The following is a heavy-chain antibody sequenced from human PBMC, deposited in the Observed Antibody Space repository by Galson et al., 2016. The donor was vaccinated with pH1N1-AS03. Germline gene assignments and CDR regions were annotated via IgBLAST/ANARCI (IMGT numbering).Heavy chain of an antibody. V-gene: IGHV1-58*01. D-gene: IGHD3-3*01. CDR2: IVVGSGNT. Sequence: SVKVSCKASGFTFTGSTVQWVRQARGQRLEWIGWIVVGSGNTNYAQNFQERVSITRDKSTSTAYMSLSSLRSEDTAVDYCASGSRFLGCLGVAYFYGMGVGGQGTTVTVSS. CDR1: GFTFTGST. J-gene: IGHJ6*02. CDR3: ASGSRFLGCLGVAYFYGMGV.